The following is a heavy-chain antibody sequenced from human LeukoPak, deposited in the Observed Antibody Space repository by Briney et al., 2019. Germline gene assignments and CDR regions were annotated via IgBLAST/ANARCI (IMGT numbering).Heavy chain of an antibody. D-gene: IGHD3-22*01. CDR2: ISSSGSYT. Sequence: KPGGSLRLSCAASGFTFSDYYMSWIRQAPGKGLEWVSYISSSGSYTNYADSVKGRFTISRDNAKNSLCLQMNSLRAEDTAVYYCASFNHYYDSSGYYEVLDYWGQGTLVTVSS. CDR1: GFTFSDYY. J-gene: IGHJ4*02. V-gene: IGHV3-11*03. CDR3: ASFNHYYDSSGYYEVLDY.